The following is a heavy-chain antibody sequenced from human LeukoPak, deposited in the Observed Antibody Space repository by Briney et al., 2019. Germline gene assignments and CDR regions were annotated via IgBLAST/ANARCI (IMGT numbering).Heavy chain of an antibody. D-gene: IGHD3-10*01. CDR1: GFPLRDYR. CDR2: LNTDGSST. J-gene: IGHJ4*02. V-gene: IGHV3-74*01. Sequence: GGSLTLLRAPSGFPLRDYRMHWVRPAPGKGLVWVSRLNTDGSSTIYADSVKGRFTISRDNAKNTLYLQMNSLRAEGTAVYYCARGLGGTGDYWGQGTLVTVSS. CDR3: ARGLGGTGDY.